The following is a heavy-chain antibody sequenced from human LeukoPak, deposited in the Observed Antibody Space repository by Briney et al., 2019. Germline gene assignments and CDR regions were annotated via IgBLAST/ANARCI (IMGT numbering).Heavy chain of an antibody. CDR2: IYTSGST. Sequence: SETLSLTCTVSGGSISSGYYYWSWIRQPAGKGLEWIGRIYTSGSTNYNPSLKSRVTISVDTSKNQFSLKLSSVTAADTAVYYCAREVQYDTLTGYYGFDPWGQGTLVTVSS. V-gene: IGHV4-61*02. D-gene: IGHD3-9*01. J-gene: IGHJ5*02. CDR3: AREVQYDTLTGYYGFDP. CDR1: GGSISSGYYY.